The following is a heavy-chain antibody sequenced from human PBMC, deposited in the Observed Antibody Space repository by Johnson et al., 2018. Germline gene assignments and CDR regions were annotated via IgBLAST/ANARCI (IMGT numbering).Heavy chain of an antibody. CDR3: AKDKVGTATTAYYYYMDV. J-gene: IGHJ6*03. CDR2: ISGSGGST. Sequence: EVQLVESGGGLVKPGGSLRLSCAASGFTFSSYSMSWVRQAPGKGLEWVSAISGSGGSTYYADSVKGRFTISRDNSKNTLYLQMNSLRAEDTAVYYCAKDKVGTATTAYYYYMDVWGQGTTVTVAS. CDR1: GFTFSSYS. V-gene: IGHV3-23*04. D-gene: IGHD2-21*02.